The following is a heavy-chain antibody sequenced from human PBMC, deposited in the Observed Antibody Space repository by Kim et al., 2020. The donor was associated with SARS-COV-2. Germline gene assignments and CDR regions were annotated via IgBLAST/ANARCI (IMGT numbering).Heavy chain of an antibody. D-gene: IGHD2-15*01. CDR1: GGTFSSYA. V-gene: IGHV1-69*13. J-gene: IGHJ6*02. CDR3: ARVGYCSGGSCEYYYYYGMDV. Sequence: SVKVSCKASGGTFSSYAISWVRQAPGQGLECMGGIIPIFGTANYALKFQGRVTITADESTSTAYMELSSLRSEDTAVYYCARVGYCSGGSCEYYYYYGMDVWGQGTTVTVSS. CDR2: IIPIFGTA.